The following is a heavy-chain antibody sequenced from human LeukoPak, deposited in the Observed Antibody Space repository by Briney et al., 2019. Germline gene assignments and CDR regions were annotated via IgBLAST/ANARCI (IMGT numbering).Heavy chain of an antibody. D-gene: IGHD2-15*01. CDR1: GYTLTELS. V-gene: IGHV1-24*01. Sequence: ASVKVSCKVSGYTLTELSMHWVRQAPGKGLEWMGGFDPEDGETIYAQKFQGRVTMTEDTSTDTAYMELSSPRSEDTAVYYCATGEYCSGGSCYGMDVWGQGTTVTVSS. J-gene: IGHJ6*02. CDR2: FDPEDGET. CDR3: ATGEYCSGGSCYGMDV.